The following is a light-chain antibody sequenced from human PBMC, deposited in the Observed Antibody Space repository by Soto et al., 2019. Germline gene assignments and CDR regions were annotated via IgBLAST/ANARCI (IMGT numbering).Light chain of an antibody. Sequence: EIVMSQSPPTLSVSPGERDTLPCRASQRHSSKLAWYQQKPGQAPRPLIYGASTRATGIPARFSGSGSGTEFTLTISSLQSEDFAVYYCQQYNNCLTWTFGQGTKVDIK. CDR2: GAS. CDR3: QQYNNCLTWT. CDR1: QRHSSK. J-gene: IGKJ1*01. V-gene: IGKV3-15*01.